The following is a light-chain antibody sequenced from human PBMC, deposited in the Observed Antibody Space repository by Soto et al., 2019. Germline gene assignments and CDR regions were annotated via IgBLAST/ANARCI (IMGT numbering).Light chain of an antibody. V-gene: IGKV4-1*01. CDR1: QSVLYSSNNKNY. Sequence: DIVMTQSPDSLAVSLGERATINCKSSQSVLYSSNNKNYLAWYQQKPGQPPKLLISWASTRESGVPDRFSGSGSGTDFTLTISSLQATDVALYYCQQYYGSPPRTFGQGTKVEIK. CDR3: QQYYGSPPRT. CDR2: WAS. J-gene: IGKJ1*01.